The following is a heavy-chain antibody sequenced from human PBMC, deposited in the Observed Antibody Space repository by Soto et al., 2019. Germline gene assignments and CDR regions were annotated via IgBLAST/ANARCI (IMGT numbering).Heavy chain of an antibody. D-gene: IGHD1-1*01. Sequence: GGSLRLSCAASGFTFSSYGMHWVRQAPGKGLEWVAVISYDGSNKYYADSVKGRFTISRDNSKNTLYLQMNSLRAEDTAVYYCAKERVNRNRYYYYGMDVWGQGTTVTVSS. CDR3: AKERVNRNRYYYYGMDV. CDR1: GFTFSSYG. J-gene: IGHJ6*02. V-gene: IGHV3-30*18. CDR2: ISYDGSNK.